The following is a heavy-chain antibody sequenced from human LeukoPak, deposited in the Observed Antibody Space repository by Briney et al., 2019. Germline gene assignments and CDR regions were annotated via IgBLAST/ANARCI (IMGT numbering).Heavy chain of an antibody. Sequence: PSETLSLTCTVSGGSISSYYWSWIRQPLGKGLEWIGYIYYSGSTNYNPSLKSRVTISVDTSKNQFSLKLSSVTAADTAVYYCARRHYYDSSGYVDYFDYWGQGTLVTVSS. CDR3: ARRHYYDSSGYVDYFDY. CDR2: IYYSGST. V-gene: IGHV4-59*08. CDR1: GGSISSYY. D-gene: IGHD3-22*01. J-gene: IGHJ4*02.